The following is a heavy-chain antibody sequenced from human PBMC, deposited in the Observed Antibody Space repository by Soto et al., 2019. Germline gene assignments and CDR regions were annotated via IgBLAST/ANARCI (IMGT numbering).Heavy chain of an antibody. CDR3: AREGAGGIVVVVAATRFDY. J-gene: IGHJ4*02. D-gene: IGHD2-15*01. CDR1: GFTFSRYW. V-gene: IGHV3-7*01. CDR2: IKQDGSEK. Sequence: GGSLRISCAASGFTFSRYWMSWVRQAPGKGLEWVANIKQDGSEKYYVDSVKGRFTISRDNAKNSLYLQMNSLRAEDTAVYYCAREGAGGIVVVVAATRFDYWGQGTLVTVSS.